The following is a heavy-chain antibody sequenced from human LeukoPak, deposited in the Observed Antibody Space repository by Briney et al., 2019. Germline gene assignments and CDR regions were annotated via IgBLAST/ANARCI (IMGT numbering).Heavy chain of an antibody. CDR2: MNWNGDST. V-gene: IGHV3-20*04. D-gene: IGHD3-10*01. CDR1: GFTFDDYG. J-gene: IGHJ4*02. Sequence: GGSLRLSCAASGFTFDDYGMSWVRQAPGKGLEWVSGMNWNGDSTGYADSVKGRFTISRDNAKNSLYLQMNSLRAEDTALYYCARGGARSASYFVPLDYWGQGTLVIVSS. CDR3: ARGGARSASYFVPLDY.